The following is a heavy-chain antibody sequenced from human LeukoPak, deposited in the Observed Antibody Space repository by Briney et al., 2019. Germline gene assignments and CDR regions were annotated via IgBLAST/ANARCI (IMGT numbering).Heavy chain of an antibody. CDR3: ARAGITIFGVFDY. V-gene: IGHV1-2*02. D-gene: IGHD3-3*01. J-gene: IGHJ4*02. CDR1: GYTFTGYY. Sequence: ASVKVSCKASGYTFTGYYMHWVRPAPGQGLGWMGWINPNSGGTNYAQKFQGRVTMTRDTSISTAYMELSRLRSDDTAVYYCARAGITIFGVFDYWGQGTLVTVSS. CDR2: INPNSGGT.